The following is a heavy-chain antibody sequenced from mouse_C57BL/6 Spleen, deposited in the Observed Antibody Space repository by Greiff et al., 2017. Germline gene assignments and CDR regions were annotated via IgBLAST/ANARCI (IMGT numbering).Heavy chain of an antibody. CDR2: IYPGDGDT. Sequence: QVQLQQSGAELVKPGASVKISCKASGYAFSSYWINWVKQRPGKGLEWIGQIYPGDGDTNYNGKFKGKATLTADKSSSTAYMQLSSLTSEDSAVYFCARGGYPYAMDYWGQGTSVTVSS. D-gene: IGHD2-2*01. CDR3: ARGGYPYAMDY. J-gene: IGHJ4*01. CDR1: GYAFSSYW. V-gene: IGHV1-80*01.